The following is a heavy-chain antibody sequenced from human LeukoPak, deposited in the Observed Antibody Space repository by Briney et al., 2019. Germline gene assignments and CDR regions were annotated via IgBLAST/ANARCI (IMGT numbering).Heavy chain of an antibody. CDR3: ARDMDDFWSGYYHID. J-gene: IGHJ4*02. D-gene: IGHD3-3*01. V-gene: IGHV1-3*01. CDR1: GYTFTSYA. Sequence: ASVNVSFKASGYTFTSYAMHWVRQAPGQRLEWMGWINAGNGNTKYSQKFQGRVTITRDTSASTAYMELSSLRSEDTAVYYCARDMDDFWSGYYHIDWGQGTLVTVSS. CDR2: INAGNGNT.